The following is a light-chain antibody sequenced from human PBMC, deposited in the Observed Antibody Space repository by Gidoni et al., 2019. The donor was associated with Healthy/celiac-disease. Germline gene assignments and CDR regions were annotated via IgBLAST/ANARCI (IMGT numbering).Light chain of an antibody. Sequence: DIQMTQSPSSLYASVGDRVTITFPASQSISSYLYWYQQKPGKATKLLFYAASSLQSGVPSMFSGSGAGTDFTLTISSLQPEDFATYYCQQSWTFGQGTKVEIK. CDR3: QQSWT. V-gene: IGKV1-39*01. CDR2: AAS. CDR1: QSISSY. J-gene: IGKJ1*01.